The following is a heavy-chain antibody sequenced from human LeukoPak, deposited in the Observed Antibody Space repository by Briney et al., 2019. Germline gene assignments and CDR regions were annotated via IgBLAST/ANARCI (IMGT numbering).Heavy chain of an antibody. D-gene: IGHD4-17*01. J-gene: IGHJ4*02. CDR1: GGSISTSRHY. CDR3: ATTVTTRYYFDY. V-gene: IGHV4-39*01. CDR2: MYYSGST. Sequence: PSETLSPTCTVSGGSISTSRHYWGWIRQPPGKGLEWIGNMYYSGSTYYNPSLKSRVTISVDTYKSRFSLKLSSVTAADTAVYYCATTVTTRYYFDYWGQGTLVTVSS.